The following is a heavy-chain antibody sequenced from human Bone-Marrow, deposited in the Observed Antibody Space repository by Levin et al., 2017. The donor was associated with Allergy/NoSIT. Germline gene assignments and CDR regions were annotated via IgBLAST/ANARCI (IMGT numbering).Heavy chain of an antibody. Sequence: ETLSLTCAASGFSFSNYPMIWVRQAPGKGLECISYIDASSNAIHYADSVEGRFTVSRDNAKKSLYLHMNSLRDEDTAVYYCARVSVGLAAGDYWGQGTLVTVSS. V-gene: IGHV3-48*02. J-gene: IGHJ4*02. D-gene: IGHD6-13*01. CDR2: IDASSNAI. CDR1: GFSFSNYP. CDR3: ARVSVGLAAGDY.